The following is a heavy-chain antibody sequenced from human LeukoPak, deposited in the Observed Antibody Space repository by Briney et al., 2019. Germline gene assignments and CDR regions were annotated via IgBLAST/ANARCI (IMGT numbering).Heavy chain of an antibody. CDR1: GGSISSYD. V-gene: IGHV4-59*01. D-gene: IGHD1-26*01. CDR3: ARGEPRIARPGAPPFDL. J-gene: IGHJ2*01. CDR2: VYYSGST. Sequence: PSETLSLTCTVSGGSISSYDWQWIRQPPGNRLEWIGYVYYSGSTDYNPSLKSRVTISVDTSKNQFSLKLTSVTAADTAVYYCARGEPRIARPGAPPFDLWGRGTLVTVSS.